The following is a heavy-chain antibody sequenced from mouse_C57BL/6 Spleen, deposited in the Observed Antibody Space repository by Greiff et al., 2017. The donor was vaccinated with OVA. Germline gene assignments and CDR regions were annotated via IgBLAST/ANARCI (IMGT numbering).Heavy chain of an antibody. V-gene: IGHV1-85*01. D-gene: IGHD2-2*01. Sequence: QVQLQQSGPELVKPGASVKLSCKASGYTFTSYDINWVKQRPGQGLEWIGWIYPRDGSTKYNEKFKGKATLTVDTSSSTAYMELHSLTSEDAAVYFCAREDGHGGCAYWGQGTLVTVSA. CDR1: GYTFTSYD. J-gene: IGHJ3*01. CDR3: AREDGHGGCAY. CDR2: IYPRDGST.